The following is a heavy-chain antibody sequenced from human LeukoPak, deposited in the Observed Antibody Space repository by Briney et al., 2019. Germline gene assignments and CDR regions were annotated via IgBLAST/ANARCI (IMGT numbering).Heavy chain of an antibody. D-gene: IGHD1-26*01. Sequence: SVKVSCKASGGTFSSYTISWVRQAPGQGLEWMGRIIPILGIANYAQKFQGRVTITADKSTSTAYMDLSSLRSEDTAVYYCARDLGVGATYFDYWGQGTLVTVSS. V-gene: IGHV1-69*04. CDR3: ARDLGVGATYFDY. J-gene: IGHJ4*02. CDR2: IIPILGIA. CDR1: GGTFSSYT.